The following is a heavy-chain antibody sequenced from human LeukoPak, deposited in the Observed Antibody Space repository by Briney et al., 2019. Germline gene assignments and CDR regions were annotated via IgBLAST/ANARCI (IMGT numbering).Heavy chain of an antibody. D-gene: IGHD6-13*01. J-gene: IGHJ6*03. CDR2: ISSSGSTI. CDR1: GFTFSSYE. Sequence: GGSLRLSCAASGFTFSSYEMNWVRQAPGKGLEWLSYISSSGSTIYYADSVKGRFTISRDNAKNSLYLQMNSLGAEDTAVYYCARDRATGYSSSWSPPHYYMDVWGKGTTVTVSS. CDR3: ARDRATGYSSSWSPPHYYMDV. V-gene: IGHV3-48*03.